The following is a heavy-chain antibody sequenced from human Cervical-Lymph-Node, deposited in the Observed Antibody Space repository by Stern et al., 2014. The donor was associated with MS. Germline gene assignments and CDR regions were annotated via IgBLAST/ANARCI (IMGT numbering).Heavy chain of an antibody. V-gene: IGHV1-69*04. J-gene: IGHJ6*02. Sequence: QVQLVQSGAEVKKPGSSVKVSCKASGDIFSTYSITWVRQAPGQGLEWMGRIIPMFGIANYAQKFQGRLTITADTSPRTAYMELSSLRSEDTAVFYCARDLPSGGYGMDVWGQGTTVTVSS. CDR3: ARDLPSGGYGMDV. CDR1: GDIFSTYS. CDR2: IIPMFGIA. D-gene: IGHD3-10*01.